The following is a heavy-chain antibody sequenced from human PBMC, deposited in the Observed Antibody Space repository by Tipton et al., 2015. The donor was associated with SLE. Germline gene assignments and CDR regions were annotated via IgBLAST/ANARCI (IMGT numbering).Heavy chain of an antibody. D-gene: IGHD4-17*01. CDR3: ASVDDTVTTHFEH. CDR2: IFYSGST. V-gene: IGHV4-31*02. Sequence: LRLSCTVSGDSIISGAYYWSWVRQHPGRGLEWLAYIFYSGSTYYNPSLKSRLNISVDTSNSQFSLKLSSVTAADTAIYYCASVDDTVTTHFEHWGQGTLVTVSS. CDR1: GDSIISGAYY. J-gene: IGHJ4*02.